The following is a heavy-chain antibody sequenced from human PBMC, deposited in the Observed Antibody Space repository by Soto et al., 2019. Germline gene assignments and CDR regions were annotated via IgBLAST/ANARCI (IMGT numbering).Heavy chain of an antibody. CDR1: GGTFSSYA. J-gene: IGHJ6*02. Sequence: GASVKVSCKAPGGTFSSYAISWVRQAPGQGLEWMGGIIPIFGTANYAQKFQGRVTITADESTSTAYMELSSLRSEDTAVYYCARSINTSGYSYGYAYYYYGMDVWGQGTTVTVSS. CDR2: IIPIFGTA. D-gene: IGHD5-18*01. CDR3: ARSINTSGYSYGYAYYYYGMDV. V-gene: IGHV1-69*13.